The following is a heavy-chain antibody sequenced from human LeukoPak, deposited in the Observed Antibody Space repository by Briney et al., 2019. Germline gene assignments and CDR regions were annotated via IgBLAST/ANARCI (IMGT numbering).Heavy chain of an antibody. CDR3: ASLSQHYYDSSGYYFDAFDI. Sequence: GASVKVSCKASGYTFTSYYMHWVRQAPGQGLEWMGIINPSGGSTSYAQKFQGRVTMTRDTSTSTVYMELSSLRSEDTAVYYCASLSQHYYDSSGYYFDAFDIWGQGTMVTVSS. J-gene: IGHJ3*02. CDR2: INPSGGST. D-gene: IGHD3-22*01. CDR1: GYTFTSYY. V-gene: IGHV1-46*01.